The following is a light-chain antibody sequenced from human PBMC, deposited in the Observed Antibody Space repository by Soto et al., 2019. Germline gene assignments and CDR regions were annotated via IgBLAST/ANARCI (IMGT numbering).Light chain of an antibody. Sequence: QSALTQPASVSGSPGQSITISCTGTSSDVGGYNYVSWYQQHPGKAPKLMIYDVSNRPSGVSNRFSGSKSGNTASLTISGLQVEDEHDYYCSSYTSSSTLEVFGGGTKLTVL. V-gene: IGLV2-14*01. CDR1: SSDVGGYNY. J-gene: IGLJ2*01. CDR2: DVS. CDR3: SSYTSSSTLEV.